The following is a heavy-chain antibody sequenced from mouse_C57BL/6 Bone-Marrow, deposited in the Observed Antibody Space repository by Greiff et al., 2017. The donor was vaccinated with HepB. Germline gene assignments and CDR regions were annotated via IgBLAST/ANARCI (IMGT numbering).Heavy chain of an antibody. CDR3: ASSPYYSNFAWFAY. CDR1: GFTFSDYG. V-gene: IGHV5-17*01. D-gene: IGHD2-5*01. Sequence: EVKVEESGGGLVKPGGSLKLSCAASGFTFSDYGMHWVRQAPEKGLEWVAYISSGSSTIYYADTLKGRFTISRDNAKNTLFLQMTSLRSEDTAMYYCASSPYYSNFAWFAYWGQGTLVTVSA. CDR2: ISSGSSTI. J-gene: IGHJ3*01.